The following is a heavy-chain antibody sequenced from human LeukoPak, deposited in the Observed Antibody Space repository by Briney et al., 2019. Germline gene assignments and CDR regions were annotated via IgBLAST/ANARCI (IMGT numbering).Heavy chain of an antibody. Sequence: SETLSLTCNVSGGSPSSYYWSWIRQPPGKGLEWIGYIYNSGSTNYNPSLKSRVTISVDTSKNQFSLKLSSVTAADTAVYYCARARPLYYYDSSGYYNVDYFDYWGQGNLVTVSS. CDR1: GGSPSSYY. CDR2: IYNSGST. CDR3: ARARPLYYYDSSGYYNVDYFDY. D-gene: IGHD3-22*01. J-gene: IGHJ4*02. V-gene: IGHV4-59*01.